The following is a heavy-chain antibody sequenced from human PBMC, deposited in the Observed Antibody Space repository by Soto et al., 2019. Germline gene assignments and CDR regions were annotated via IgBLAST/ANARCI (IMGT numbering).Heavy chain of an antibody. CDR2: IWYDGGNK. CDR3: ARVSRDDLYSSLDY. J-gene: IGHJ4*02. Sequence: PGGSLRLSCAASGFTFSSYGMHWVRQAPGKGLEWVAVIWYDGGNKYYADSVKGRFTISRDNSKNTLYLQMNSLRAEDTAVYYCARVSRDDLYSSLDYWGQGTLVTVSS. V-gene: IGHV3-33*01. CDR1: GFTFSSYG. D-gene: IGHD6-13*01.